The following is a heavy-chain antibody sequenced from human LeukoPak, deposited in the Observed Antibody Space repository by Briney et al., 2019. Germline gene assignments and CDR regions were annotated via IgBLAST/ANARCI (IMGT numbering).Heavy chain of an antibody. D-gene: IGHD3-10*01. J-gene: IGHJ6*02. CDR2: IYTSGST. CDR1: GGSISSGSYY. Sequence: SETLSLTCTVSGGSISSGSYYWSWIRQPAGKGLEWIGRIYTSGSTNYNPSLKSRVTISVDTSKNQFSLKLSSVTAADTAVYYCARVPYYYGPGTYYYYGMDVWGQGTTVTVSS. V-gene: IGHV4-61*02. CDR3: ARVPYYYGPGTYYYYGMDV.